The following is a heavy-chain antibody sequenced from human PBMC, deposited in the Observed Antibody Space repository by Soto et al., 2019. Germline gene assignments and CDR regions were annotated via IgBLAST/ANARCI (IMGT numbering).Heavy chain of an antibody. CDR2: ISNGGGAI. Sequence: QVQLVESGGGLVKPGGSLRLSCAASGFTFSDYYMSWIRQAPGKGLEWISYISNGGGAISYAGSVKGRFTISRDNAKNSRFLQMNTLRAEDTAVYYCARRGSTVTFTYWGQGTLVTVSS. D-gene: IGHD4-17*01. J-gene: IGHJ4*02. CDR1: GFTFSDYY. CDR3: ARRGSTVTFTY. V-gene: IGHV3-11*01.